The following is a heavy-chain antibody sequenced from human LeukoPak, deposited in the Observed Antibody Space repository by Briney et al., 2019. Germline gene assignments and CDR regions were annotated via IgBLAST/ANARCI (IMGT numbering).Heavy chain of an antibody. CDR2: IKQDGSEK. J-gene: IGHJ6*02. V-gene: IGHV3-7*04. CDR3: ATELVVVAATLDV. CDR1: GFTFSSYW. Sequence: GGSLRLSCAASGFTFSSYWMSWVRQAPGKGLEWVANIKQDGSEKYYVDSVKGRFTISRDSAKNSLYLQMNSLRAEDTAVYYCATELVVVAATLDVWGQGTTVTVSS. D-gene: IGHD2-15*01.